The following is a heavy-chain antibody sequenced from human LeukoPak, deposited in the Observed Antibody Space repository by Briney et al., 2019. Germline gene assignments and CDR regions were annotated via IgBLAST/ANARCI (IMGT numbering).Heavy chain of an antibody. J-gene: IGHJ4*02. Sequence: GGSLRLSCAASGFTFSTYSMNWVRQAPGKGLEWVSYISTSSHTIYYADSVKGRFTISRDNAKNSLYLQMNSLRAEDTAVYYCARGDVDYDFWSGYLYYWGQGTLVTVSS. CDR1: GFTFSTYS. CDR3: ARGDVDYDFWSGYLYY. V-gene: IGHV3-48*01. CDR2: ISTSSHTI. D-gene: IGHD3-3*01.